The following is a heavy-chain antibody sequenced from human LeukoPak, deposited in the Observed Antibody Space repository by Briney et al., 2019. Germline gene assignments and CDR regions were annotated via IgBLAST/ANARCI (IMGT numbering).Heavy chain of an antibody. CDR3: ARGEKGSSSGSINY. Sequence: SETLSLTRTVSGGSISSYYWSWIRQPPGKGLEWIGYIYYSGSTNYNPSLKSRVTISVDTSKNQFSLKLSSVTAADTAVYYCARGEKGSSSGSINYWGQGTLVTVSS. D-gene: IGHD6-6*01. CDR2: IYYSGST. V-gene: IGHV4-59*08. J-gene: IGHJ4*02. CDR1: GGSISSYY.